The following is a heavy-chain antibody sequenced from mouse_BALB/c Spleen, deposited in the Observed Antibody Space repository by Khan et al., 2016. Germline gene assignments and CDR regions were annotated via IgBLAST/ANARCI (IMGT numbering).Heavy chain of an antibody. Sequence: YLFTPFSSFKLSCTASGFNIKDTYMHWVKQRPEQGLEWIGRIDPANGNTKYDPKFQGKATITADTSSNTAYLQLSSLTSEDTAVYYCARSPYDYDVGFAYWGQGTLVTVSA. D-gene: IGHD2-4*01. CDR3: ARSPYDYDVGFAY. CDR2: IDPANGNT. J-gene: IGHJ3*01. V-gene: IGHV14-3*02. CDR1: GFNIKDTY.